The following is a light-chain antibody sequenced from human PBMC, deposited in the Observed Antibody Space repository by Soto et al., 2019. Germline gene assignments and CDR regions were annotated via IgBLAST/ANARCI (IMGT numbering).Light chain of an antibody. CDR2: KAS. V-gene: IGKV1-5*03. J-gene: IGKJ1*01. CDR1: HSISTS. Sequence: DIQMTQSPSTLSASVGDRVTITCRASHSISTSLAWYQQKPGKAPKLLIYKASILESGVPSRFSGSGSGADFTLTISSLQPDDFATYYCQQYNGYPTFGQGTKVDIK. CDR3: QQYNGYPT.